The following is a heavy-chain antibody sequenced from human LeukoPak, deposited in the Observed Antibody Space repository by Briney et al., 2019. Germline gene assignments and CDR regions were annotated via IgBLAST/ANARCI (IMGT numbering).Heavy chain of an antibody. CDR2: INWNGNDT. CDR1: GFTFSSYA. D-gene: IGHD2-15*01. V-gene: IGHV3-9*01. Sequence: SLRLSCAASGFTFSSYALYWVRQAPGKGLEWVSGINWNGNDTAYSDSVKGRFTISRDNAKISLFLQMNSLRNEDTALYYCAKGGDRSGGTCLTTIDFWGQGTLVTVSS. J-gene: IGHJ4*02. CDR3: AKGGDRSGGTCLTTIDF.